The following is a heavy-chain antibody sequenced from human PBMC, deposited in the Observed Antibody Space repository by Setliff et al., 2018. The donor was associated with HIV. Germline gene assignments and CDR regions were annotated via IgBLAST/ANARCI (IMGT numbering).Heavy chain of an antibody. CDR2: IYSSGST. J-gene: IGHJ6*03. Sequence: SETLSLTCTVSGGSISSGHYYWSWIRQPAGKGLEWIGHIYSSGSTSYNPSPKSRVTISVDTSKNQFSLKLSSVTAADTAVYYCAKQYCGGDCYSDSYYCMDVWGKGTTVTVSS. V-gene: IGHV4-61*09. CDR3: AKQYCGGDCYSDSYYCMDV. CDR1: GGSISSGHYY. D-gene: IGHD2-21*01.